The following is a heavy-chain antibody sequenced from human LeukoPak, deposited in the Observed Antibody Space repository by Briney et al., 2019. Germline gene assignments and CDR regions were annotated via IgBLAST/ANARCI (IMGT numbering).Heavy chain of an antibody. J-gene: IGHJ4*02. CDR1: GFTFSSYA. V-gene: IGHV3-23*01. Sequence: PGGSLRLSCAASGFTFSSYAMSWVRQAPGKGLEWVSVISDSGGTTYYADSAKGRFTISRDNSKNTLYLQMNSLRAEDTAVYYCARVLVDMVVAATPDQGAFDYWGQGTLVTVSS. D-gene: IGHD2-15*01. CDR3: ARVLVDMVVAATPDQGAFDY. CDR2: ISDSGGTT.